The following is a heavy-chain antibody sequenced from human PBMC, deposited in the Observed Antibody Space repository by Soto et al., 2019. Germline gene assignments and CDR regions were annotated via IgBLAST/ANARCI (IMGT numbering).Heavy chain of an antibody. CDR3: ARDNSIAAAGIDYYYYGMDV. CDR2: IYSGGST. Sequence: GGSLRLSCASSGFPVSSNYMSWVRQATGKGLEWVSVIYSGGSTYYADSVKGRFTISRDNSKNTLYLQMNSLRAEDTAVYYCARDNSIAAAGIDYYYYGMDVWGQGTTVTVSS. CDR1: GFPVSSNY. V-gene: IGHV3-66*01. J-gene: IGHJ6*02. D-gene: IGHD6-13*01.